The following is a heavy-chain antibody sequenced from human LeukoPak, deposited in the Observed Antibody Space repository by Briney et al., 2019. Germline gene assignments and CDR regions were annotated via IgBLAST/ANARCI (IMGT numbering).Heavy chain of an antibody. CDR3: AKDLARLQLWSPSPYYYYGMDV. Sequence: PGGSLRLSCAASGFTFDDYAMHWVRQAPGKGLEWVSLISGDGGSTYYANSVKGRFTISRDNSKNSLYLQMNSLRTEDTALYYCAKDLARLQLWSPSPYYYYGMDVWGQGTTVTVSS. D-gene: IGHD5-18*01. J-gene: IGHJ6*02. CDR1: GFTFDDYA. V-gene: IGHV3-43*02. CDR2: ISGDGGST.